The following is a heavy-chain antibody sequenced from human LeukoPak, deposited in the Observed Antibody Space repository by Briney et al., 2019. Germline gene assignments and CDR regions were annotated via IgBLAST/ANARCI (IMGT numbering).Heavy chain of an antibody. Sequence: SETLSLTCTVSGGSISSGGYYWSWIRQHPGKGLEWIGYIYYSGSTYYNPSLKSRVTISVDTSKNQFSLKLSSVTAADTAVYYCARAADDYGDYWGQGTLVTVSS. J-gene: IGHJ4*02. D-gene: IGHD5-24*01. V-gene: IGHV4-31*03. CDR1: GGSISSGGYY. CDR2: IYYSGST. CDR3: ARAADDYGDY.